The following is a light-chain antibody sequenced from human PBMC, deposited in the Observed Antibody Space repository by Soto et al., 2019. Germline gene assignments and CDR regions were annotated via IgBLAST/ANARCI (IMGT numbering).Light chain of an antibody. J-gene: IGLJ1*01. Sequence: QSVLTQPASVSGSPGQSITISCTGATSDIGNYNYVSWYQQYPGKAPKLMIYEVSHRPSGVSDRFSGSKSGNTASLTISGLQPEDEADYYCNSYTGSSTRVFGTGTKLTVL. CDR1: TSDIGNYNY. CDR2: EVS. V-gene: IGLV2-14*01. CDR3: NSYTGSSTRV.